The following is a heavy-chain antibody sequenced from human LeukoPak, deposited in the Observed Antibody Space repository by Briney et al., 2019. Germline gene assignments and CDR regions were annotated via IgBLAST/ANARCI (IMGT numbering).Heavy chain of an antibody. CDR3: AREEPLGYCSSTSCYRNWFDP. V-gene: IGHV1-18*01. CDR1: GGTFSSYA. J-gene: IGHJ5*02. D-gene: IGHD2-2*01. CDR2: ISAYNGNT. Sequence: GASVNVSCKASGGTFSSYAISWVRQAPGQGLEWMGWISAYNGNTNYAQKLQGRVTMTTDTSTSTTYMELRSLRSDDTAVYYCAREEPLGYCSSTSCYRNWFDPWGQGTLVTVSS.